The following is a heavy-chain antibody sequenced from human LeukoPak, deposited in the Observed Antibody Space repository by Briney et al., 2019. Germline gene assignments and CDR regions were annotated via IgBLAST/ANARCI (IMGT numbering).Heavy chain of an antibody. V-gene: IGHV3-21*01. CDR2: ISSSSSYI. Sequence: GGSLRLSCAASGFTFSSYSMNWVRQAPGKGLEWVSSISSSSSYIYYADSVKGRFTISRDNAKNSLYLQMNSLRAEDTAVYYCARDWSSGIVVVPADYYGMDVWGQGTTVTVSS. CDR1: GFTFSSYS. D-gene: IGHD2-2*01. J-gene: IGHJ6*02. CDR3: ARDWSSGIVVVPADYYGMDV.